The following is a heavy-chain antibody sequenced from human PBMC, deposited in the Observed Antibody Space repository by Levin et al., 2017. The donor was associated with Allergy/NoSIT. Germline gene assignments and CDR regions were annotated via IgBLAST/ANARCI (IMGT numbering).Heavy chain of an antibody. D-gene: IGHD6-13*01. CDR1: GGSISSYY. Sequence: PSETLSLTCTVSGGSISSYYWSWIRQPPGKGLEWIGYIYYSGSTNYNPSLKSRVTISVDTSKNQFSLKLSSVTAADTAVYYCARRVVRIAAAGNDAFDIWGQGTMVTVSS. V-gene: IGHV4-59*08. CDR2: IYYSGST. J-gene: IGHJ3*02. CDR3: ARRVVRIAAAGNDAFDI.